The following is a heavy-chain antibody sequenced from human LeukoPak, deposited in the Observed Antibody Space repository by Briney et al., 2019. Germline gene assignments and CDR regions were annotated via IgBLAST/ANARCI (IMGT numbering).Heavy chain of an antibody. J-gene: IGHJ6*02. D-gene: IGHD2-2*01. CDR3: ARENIVVVPAAPYYYYGMDV. CDR2: INHSGST. Sequence: SETLSLTCAVYGGSFSGYYWSWIRQPPGKGLEWIGEINHSGSTNYNPSLKNRVTISVDTSKNQFSLKLSSVTAADTAVYYCARENIVVVPAAPYYYYGMDVWGQGTTVTVSS. CDR1: GGSFSGYY. V-gene: IGHV4-34*01.